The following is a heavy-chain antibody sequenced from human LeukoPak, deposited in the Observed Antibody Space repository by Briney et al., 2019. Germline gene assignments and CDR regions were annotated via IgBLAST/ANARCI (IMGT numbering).Heavy chain of an antibody. D-gene: IGHD6-19*01. CDR1: GFTFSSYA. V-gene: IGHV3-30*04. CDR3: ARALTSIAVAGTGY. CDR2: ISYDGSNK. J-gene: IGHJ4*02. Sequence: GGSLRLSCAASGFTFSSYAMHWVRQAPGKGLEWVAVISYDGSNKYYADSVKGRFTISRDNSKNTLYLQMNSLRAEDTAVYYCARALTSIAVAGTGYWGQGTLVTVSS.